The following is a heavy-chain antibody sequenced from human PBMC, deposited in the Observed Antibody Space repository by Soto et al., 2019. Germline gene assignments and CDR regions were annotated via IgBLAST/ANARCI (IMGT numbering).Heavy chain of an antibody. J-gene: IGHJ3*02. D-gene: IGHD3-16*02. Sequence: QVQLVESGGGVVQPGRSLRLSCAASGFTFSSYGMHWVRQAPGKGLEWVAVISYDGSNKYYADAVKGRVTISRDNSKNTRYLQMNSLRAEDTAVYYCAKSRRDYVWGSYRTSDAFDIWGQGTMVTVSS. CDR3: AKSRRDYVWGSYRTSDAFDI. V-gene: IGHV3-30*18. CDR2: ISYDGSNK. CDR1: GFTFSSYG.